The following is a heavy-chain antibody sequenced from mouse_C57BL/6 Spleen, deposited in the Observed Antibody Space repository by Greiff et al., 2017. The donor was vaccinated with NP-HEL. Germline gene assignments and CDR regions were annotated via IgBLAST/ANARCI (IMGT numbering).Heavy chain of an antibody. Sequence: QVQLQQSGAELVKPGASVKISCKASGYTFSSYWMNWVKQRPGKGLEWIGQIYPADGDTNYNGKFKGKATLTADKSSSTAYMQLRSLTSEDSAVDYCARSLIRDYYFDFWGQGTTLTVSS. V-gene: IGHV1-80*01. J-gene: IGHJ2*01. CDR3: ARSLIRDYYFDF. CDR1: GYTFSSYW. CDR2: IYPADGDT. D-gene: IGHD2-4*01.